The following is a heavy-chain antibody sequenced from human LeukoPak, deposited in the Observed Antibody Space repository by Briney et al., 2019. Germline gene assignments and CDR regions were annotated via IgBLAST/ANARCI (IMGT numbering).Heavy chain of an antibody. J-gene: IGHJ4*02. Sequence: PGGSLRLSCAASGSTFSRYAMSWVRQAPGKGLEWLSAISESDGSTYYADSVKGRFTISRDNSKNTLYLQMNSLRAEDTAVYYCAKILGGDYYDSSGPYYFDYWGQGTLVTVSS. CDR1: GSTFSRYA. CDR3: AKILGGDYYDSSGPYYFDY. V-gene: IGHV3-23*01. D-gene: IGHD3-22*01. CDR2: ISESDGST.